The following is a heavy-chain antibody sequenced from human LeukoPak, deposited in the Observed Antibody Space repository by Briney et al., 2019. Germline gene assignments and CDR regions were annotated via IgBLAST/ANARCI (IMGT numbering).Heavy chain of an antibody. V-gene: IGHV3-30*18. D-gene: IGHD3-22*01. J-gene: IGHJ4*02. Sequence: GGSLRLSCAASGFTFRSYGMHWVRQAPGKGLEWVAVISYDGSNKYYADSVKGRFTISRDSSKNTLYLEMNSLRAEDTAVYYCAKLRYYYDSSGYYPSDYWGQGTLVTVSS. CDR1: GFTFRSYG. CDR2: ISYDGSNK. CDR3: AKLRYYYDSSGYYPSDY.